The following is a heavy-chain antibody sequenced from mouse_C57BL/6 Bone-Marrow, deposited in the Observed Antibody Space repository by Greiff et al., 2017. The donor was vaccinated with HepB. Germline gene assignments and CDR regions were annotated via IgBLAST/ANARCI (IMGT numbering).Heavy chain of an antibody. CDR2: IDPSDSYT. V-gene: IGHV1-69*01. CDR3: ALYDCGFAY. D-gene: IGHD2-4*01. J-gene: IGHJ3*01. CDR1: GYTFTSYW. Sequence: QVQLQQPGAELVMPGASVKLSCKASGYTFTSYWMHWVKQRPGQGLEWIGEIDPSDSYTNYNQKFKGKSTLTVDKSSSTAYMQLSSLTSEDSAVYYCALYDCGFAYWGQGTLVTVSA.